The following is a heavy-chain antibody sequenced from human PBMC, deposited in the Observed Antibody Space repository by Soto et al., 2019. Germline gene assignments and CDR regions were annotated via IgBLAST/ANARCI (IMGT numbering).Heavy chain of an antibody. V-gene: IGHV1-24*01. D-gene: IGHD1-7*01. J-gene: IGHJ4*02. CDR2: FDPEDGET. Sequence: ASVKVSCKVSGYTLTELSMHWVRQAPGKGLEWMGGFDPEDGETIYAQKFQGRVTMTEDTSTDTAYMELSSLRSEDTAVYYCVTRDNWNSAVDYWGQGTLVTVSS. CDR1: GYTLTELS. CDR3: VTRDNWNSAVDY.